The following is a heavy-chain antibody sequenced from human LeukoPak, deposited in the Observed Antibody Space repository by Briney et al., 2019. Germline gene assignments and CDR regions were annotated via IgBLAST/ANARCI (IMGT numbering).Heavy chain of an antibody. V-gene: IGHV1-69*06. CDR2: IIPIFGTA. D-gene: IGHD6-13*01. J-gene: IGHJ6*03. CDR3: ARGKIAAALVPYYYYMDV. Sequence: SVKVSCKASGGTFSSYAISWVRQAPGQGLEWMGGIIPIFGTANYAQKFQGRVTITADKSTSTAYMELSSLRSEDTAVYYCARGKIAAALVPYYYYMDVWGKGTTVTVSS. CDR1: GGTFSSYA.